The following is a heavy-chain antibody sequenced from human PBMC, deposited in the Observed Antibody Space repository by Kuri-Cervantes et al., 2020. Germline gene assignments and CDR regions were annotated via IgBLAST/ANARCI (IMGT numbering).Heavy chain of an antibody. D-gene: IGHD3-16*01. CDR2: ISPSGGST. Sequence: ASVKVSCKASGYTFTSYYMHWVRQAPGQGLEWMGIISPSGGSTSYAQKFQGRVTMTRDTSTSTVYMELSSLRSEDTAVYYCTRDLGGSFGWFDPWGQGTLVTVSS. CDR1: GYTFTSYY. CDR3: TRDLGGSFGWFDP. J-gene: IGHJ5*02. V-gene: IGHV1-46*01.